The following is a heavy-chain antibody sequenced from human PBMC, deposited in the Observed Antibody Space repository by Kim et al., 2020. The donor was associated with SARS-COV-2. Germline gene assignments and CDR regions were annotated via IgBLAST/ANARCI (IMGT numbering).Heavy chain of an antibody. CDR3: ANVHPKLGIEDPFLPPYYYYGMDV. V-gene: IGHV3-30*18. J-gene: IGHJ6*02. D-gene: IGHD7-27*01. CDR1: GFTFSSYG. Sequence: GGSLRLSCAASGFTFSSYGMHWVRQAPGKGLEWVAVISYDGSNKYYADSVKGRFTISRDNSKNTLYLQMNSLRAEDTAVYYCANVHPKLGIEDPFLPPYYYYGMDVWGQGTTVTVSS. CDR2: ISYDGSNK.